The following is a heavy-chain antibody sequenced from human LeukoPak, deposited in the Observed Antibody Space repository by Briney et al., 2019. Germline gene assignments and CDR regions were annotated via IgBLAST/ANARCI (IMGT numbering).Heavy chain of an antibody. CDR2: VYEDGKA. Sequence: SETLSLTCNVSGGFISGTNNYWGWIRQPPGKGLEWIGHVYEDGKAYSSPSLRSRVTISADTSKNQFSLKLRSVTAADTAVYYCATRGDLSWFGALRHWSQGTLVTVSS. V-gene: IGHV4-39*01. J-gene: IGHJ4*02. CDR3: ATRGDLSWFGALRH. CDR1: GGFISGTNNY. D-gene: IGHD3-16*02.